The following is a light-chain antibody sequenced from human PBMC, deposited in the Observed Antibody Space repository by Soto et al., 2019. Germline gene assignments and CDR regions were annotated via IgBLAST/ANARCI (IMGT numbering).Light chain of an antibody. V-gene: IGKV3-11*01. CDR1: QSVNRY. CDR2: DAS. J-gene: IGKJ4*01. Sequence: EIVLTQSPATLSLSPGERATLSCRASQSVNRYLAWYQQKPGQAPRLLIYDASNRATGIPARFSGSGSGTDFTLTITSVEPDDFAVYYCHQRSNWPSTFGGGTKVEIK. CDR3: HQRSNWPST.